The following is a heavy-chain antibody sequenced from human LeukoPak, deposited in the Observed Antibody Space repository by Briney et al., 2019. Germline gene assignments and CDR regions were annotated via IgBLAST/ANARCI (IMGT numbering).Heavy chain of an antibody. D-gene: IGHD2-21*02. J-gene: IGHJ3*02. CDR3: ARGPHIVVVTANTPHDAFDI. Sequence: ASVKVSCKASGYTFTSYYMHWVRQAPGQGLEWMGIINPSGGSTSYAQKFQGRVTMTRDTSTSTVYMELSSLRSEDTAVYYCARGPHIVVVTANTPHDAFDIWGQGTMSPSLQ. CDR1: GYTFTSYY. V-gene: IGHV1-46*01. CDR2: INPSGGST.